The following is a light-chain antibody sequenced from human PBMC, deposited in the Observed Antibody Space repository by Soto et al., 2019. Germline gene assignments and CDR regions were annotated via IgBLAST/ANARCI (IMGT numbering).Light chain of an antibody. V-gene: IGLV2-14*03. CDR3: SSYTSTSSYV. J-gene: IGLJ1*01. Sequence: QSVPAHPASVSGSPGHSIAVSCTGTSSDVGGYNSVSWYQQHPGKPPKLIIYEVSNRPSGVSDRFSGSKSGNTASLTISGLQAEEQADYYCSSYTSTSSYVFATGTKVTAL. CDR1: SSDVGGYNS. CDR2: EVS.